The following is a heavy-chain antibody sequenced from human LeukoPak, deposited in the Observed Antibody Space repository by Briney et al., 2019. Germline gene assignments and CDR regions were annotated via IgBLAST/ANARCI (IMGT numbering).Heavy chain of an antibody. Sequence: AGGSLRLSCAASGFTFSSYAMSWVRQAPGKGLEWISGISGSGGSTYYADSVKGRFTISRDSSKNTLFLQMNRLRPEDAAVYYCAKAPVTTCRGAFCYPFDYWGLGTLVTVSS. V-gene: IGHV3-23*01. D-gene: IGHD2-15*01. CDR2: ISGSGGST. J-gene: IGHJ4*02. CDR1: GFTFSSYA. CDR3: AKAPVTTCRGAFCYPFDY.